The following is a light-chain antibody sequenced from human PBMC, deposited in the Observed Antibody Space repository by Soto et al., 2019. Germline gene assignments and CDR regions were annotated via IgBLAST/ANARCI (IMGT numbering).Light chain of an antibody. CDR2: GTS. CDR3: QHYGASPPYT. J-gene: IGKJ2*01. V-gene: IGKV3-20*01. CDR1: QSVST. Sequence: EVVLTQSPGALSLSPGERATLSCRTSQSVSTVAWYQQRPGQPPRLLIFGTSSRATGIPDRFGGSGSETDFTLTITRLEPEDFAVYFCQHYGASPPYTFGQGTKLELK.